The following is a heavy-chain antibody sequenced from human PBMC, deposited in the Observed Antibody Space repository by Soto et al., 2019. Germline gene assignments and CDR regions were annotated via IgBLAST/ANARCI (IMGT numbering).Heavy chain of an antibody. CDR2: INHSGST. V-gene: IGHV4-34*01. J-gene: IGHJ4*02. CDR1: GGSFSGYY. D-gene: IGHD4-17*01. CDR3: ARDPSTTVTTDY. Sequence: PSETLSLTCAVYGGSFSGYYWSWIRQPPGKGLEWIGEINHSGSTNYNPSLKSRVTISVDTSKNQFSLKLSSVTAADTAVYYCARDPSTTVTTDYWGQGTLVTVSS.